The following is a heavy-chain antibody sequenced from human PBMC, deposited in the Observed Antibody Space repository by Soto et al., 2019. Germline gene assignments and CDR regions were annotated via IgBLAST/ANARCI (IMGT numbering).Heavy chain of an antibody. Sequence: SETLSLTCAVYGGSFSGYYWSWIRQPPGKGLEWIGEINHSGSTNYNPSLKSRVTISVDRSKNKFSLKLSSVTAGDTAVNYCARSRGYYGSGSSGVGWFDPWGQGTLVTVSS. CDR1: GGSFSGYY. CDR3: ARSRGYYGSGSSGVGWFDP. J-gene: IGHJ5*02. D-gene: IGHD3-10*01. CDR2: INHSGST. V-gene: IGHV4-34*01.